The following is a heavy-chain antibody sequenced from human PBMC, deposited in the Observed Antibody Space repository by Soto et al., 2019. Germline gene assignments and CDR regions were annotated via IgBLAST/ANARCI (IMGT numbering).Heavy chain of an antibody. V-gene: IGHV4-34*01. Sequence: PSETLSLTCAVYGGSFSGYYWSWIRQPPGKGLEWIGEINHSGSTNYNPSLKSRVTISVDTSKNQFSLKLSSVTAADTAVYYCARGYPYCSSTSCSGFDYWGQGTLVTVSS. J-gene: IGHJ4*02. CDR1: GGSFSGYY. CDR3: ARGYPYCSSTSCSGFDY. CDR2: INHSGST. D-gene: IGHD2-2*01.